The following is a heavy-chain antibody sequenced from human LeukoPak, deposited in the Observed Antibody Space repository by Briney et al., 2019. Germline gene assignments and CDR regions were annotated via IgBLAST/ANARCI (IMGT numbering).Heavy chain of an antibody. J-gene: IGHJ3*01. CDR3: ARDGATVAWRAFDV. CDR2: IYTSGST. CDR1: GGSISSYY. D-gene: IGHD4-23*01. V-gene: IGHV4-4*07. Sequence: SETLSLTCTVSGGSISSYYWSWIRQPAGKGLEWIGRIYTSGSTNYNPSLKSRVTMSVDTSNNQFSLNLSSVTAADTAVYHCARDGATVAWRAFDVWGQGTMVTVSS.